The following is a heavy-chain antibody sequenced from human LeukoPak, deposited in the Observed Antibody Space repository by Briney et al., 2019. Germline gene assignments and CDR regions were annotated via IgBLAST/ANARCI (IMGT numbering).Heavy chain of an antibody. CDR3: AHSHPSGYDSEVLFDY. CDR2: IYWNDDK. CDR1: GFSLSTSGVG. V-gene: IGHV2-5*01. J-gene: IGHJ4*02. D-gene: IGHD5-12*01. Sequence: SGPTLVNPPQTLTLTCTFSGFSLSTSGVGVGWIRQPPGKALEWLALIYWNDDKRYSPSLKSRLTITKDTSKNQVVLTMTNMDPVDTATYYCAHSHPSGYDSEVLFDYWGQGTLVTVSS.